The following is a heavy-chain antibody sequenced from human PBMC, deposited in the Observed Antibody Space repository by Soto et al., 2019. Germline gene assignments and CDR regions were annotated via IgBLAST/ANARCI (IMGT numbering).Heavy chain of an antibody. D-gene: IGHD1-26*01. CDR1: GFTFSSYS. V-gene: IGHV3-21*01. J-gene: IGHJ4*02. CDR3: ARQNLVGAHFDY. CDR2: ISSSSSYI. Sequence: GGSLRLSCAASGFTFSSYSMNWVRQAPGKGLEWVSSISSSSSYIYYADSVKGRFTISRDNAKNSLYLQMNSLRAEDTAVYYCARQNLVGAHFDYWGQGTLVTVSS.